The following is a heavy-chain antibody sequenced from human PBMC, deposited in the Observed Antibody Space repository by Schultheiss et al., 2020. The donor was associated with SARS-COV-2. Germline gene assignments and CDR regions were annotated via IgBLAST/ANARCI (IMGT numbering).Heavy chain of an antibody. CDR2: SSSSSSYI. V-gene: IGHV3-21*01. D-gene: IGHD3-16*02. J-gene: IGHJ4*02. Sequence: GESLKISCAASGFTFSSYSMNWVRQAPGKGLEWVSSSSSSSSYIYYADSVKGRFTISRDNAKNSLYLQMNSLRAEDTAVYYCARERDDYVWGSYRYLDYWGQGTLVTVSS. CDR1: GFTFSSYS. CDR3: ARERDDYVWGSYRYLDY.